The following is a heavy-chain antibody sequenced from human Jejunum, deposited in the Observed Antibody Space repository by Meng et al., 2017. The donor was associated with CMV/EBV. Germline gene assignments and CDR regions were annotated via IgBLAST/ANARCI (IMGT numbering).Heavy chain of an antibody. D-gene: IGHD5-12*01. V-gene: IGHV1-69*05. CDR3: ATPVKHYAAWGGYPPFDF. CDR2: IISVDGTT. J-gene: IGHJ4*02. CDR1: TFNNYA. Sequence: TFNNYAMSWVRQAPGQGLEWMGGIISVDGTTKYAEKFRDRVTITTDKSTTTAYLEMSSLRSDDTVLYYCATPVKHYAAWGGYPPFDFWGQGTLVTVSS.